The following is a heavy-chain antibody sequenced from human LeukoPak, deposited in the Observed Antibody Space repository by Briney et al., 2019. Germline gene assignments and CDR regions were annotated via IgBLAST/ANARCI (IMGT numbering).Heavy chain of an antibody. CDR1: GFTFNNYA. D-gene: IGHD3-3*01. CDR2: ISAGGNNT. CDR3: ARDLSIFGVVIMGSYCFDY. Sequence: GGSLRLSCAASGFTFNNYAMSWVRQTPGKGLEWVSHISAGGNNTYYADSVKGRFTISRDNSKNTLYLQMNSLRAVDTAVYYCARDLSIFGVVIMGSYCFDYWGQGTLVTVSS. J-gene: IGHJ4*02. V-gene: IGHV3-23*01.